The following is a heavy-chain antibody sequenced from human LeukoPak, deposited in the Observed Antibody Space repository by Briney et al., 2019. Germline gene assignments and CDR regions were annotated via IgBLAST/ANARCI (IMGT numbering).Heavy chain of an antibody. CDR2: MNPNSGNT. J-gene: IGHJ6*03. CDR3: ASASQGLYYYYSMGV. D-gene: IGHD3/OR15-3a*01. Sequence: ASVKVSCKASGYTFTSYDINWVRQATGQGLEWMGWMNPNSGNTGYAQKFQGRVTMTRNTSISTAYMELSSLRSEDTAVYYCASASQGLYYYYSMGVWGKGTTVTVSS. V-gene: IGHV1-8*01. CDR1: GYTFTSYD.